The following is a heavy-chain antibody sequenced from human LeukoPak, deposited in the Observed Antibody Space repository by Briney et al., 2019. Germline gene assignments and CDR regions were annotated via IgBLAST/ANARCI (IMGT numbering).Heavy chain of an antibody. CDR1: GFTFSSYS. J-gene: IGHJ6*04. CDR2: ISSSSSYI. CDR3: ARADIVVVPAATHYYYYGMDV. D-gene: IGHD2-2*01. V-gene: IGHV3-21*01. Sequence: GGSLRLSCAASGFTFSSYSMNWVRQAPGKGLEWVSSISSSSSYIYYADSVKGRFTTSRDNAKNSLYLQMNSLRAEDTAVYYCARADIVVVPAATHYYYYGMDVWGKGTTVTVSS.